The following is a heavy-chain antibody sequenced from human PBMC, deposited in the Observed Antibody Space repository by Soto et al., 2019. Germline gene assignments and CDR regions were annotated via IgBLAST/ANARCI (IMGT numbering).Heavy chain of an antibody. V-gene: IGHV1-46*01. Sequence: QVQLVQSGAEVKKPGASVKVSCKASGYTFTSYYMHWVRQAPGQGLEWMGIINPSGGSTSYAQKCPGRVTMTRDKSTSTVYMELSSQRTEDTAVYYCASTSPPQYYYDSSGYYFDYWGQGTLVTVSS. CDR1: GYTFTSYY. J-gene: IGHJ4*02. CDR3: ASTSPPQYYYDSSGYYFDY. D-gene: IGHD3-22*01. CDR2: INPSGGST.